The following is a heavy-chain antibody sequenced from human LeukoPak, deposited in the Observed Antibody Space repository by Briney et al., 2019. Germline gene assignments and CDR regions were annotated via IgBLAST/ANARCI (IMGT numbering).Heavy chain of an antibody. D-gene: IGHD4-11*01. CDR2: IYYSGST. CDR1: GGSISSSSYY. V-gene: IGHV4-39*07. CDR3: ARSTYSNYYGVYYYYMDV. Sequence: SSETLSLTCTVSGGSISSSSYYWGWIRQPPGKGLEWIGSIYYSGSTYYNPPLKSRVTISVDTSKNQFSLKLSSVTAADTAVYYCARSTYSNYYGVYYYYMDVWGKGTTVTVSS. J-gene: IGHJ6*03.